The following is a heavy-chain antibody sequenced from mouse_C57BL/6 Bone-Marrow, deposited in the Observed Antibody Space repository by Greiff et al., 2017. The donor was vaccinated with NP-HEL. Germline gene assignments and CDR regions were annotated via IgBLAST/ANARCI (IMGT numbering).Heavy chain of an antibody. CDR2: IYPSDSET. Sequence: QVQLQQPGAELVRPGSSVKLSCKASGYTFTSYWMDWVKQRPGQGLEWIGNIYPSDSETHYNQKFKDKATFTVDKSSSPAYMQLSSLTSEDSAVYYCARIAGYHYFDGWGKGATLTVAS. D-gene: IGHD2-2*01. CDR1: GYTFTSYW. CDR3: ARIAGYHYFDG. V-gene: IGHV1-61*01. J-gene: IGHJ2*01.